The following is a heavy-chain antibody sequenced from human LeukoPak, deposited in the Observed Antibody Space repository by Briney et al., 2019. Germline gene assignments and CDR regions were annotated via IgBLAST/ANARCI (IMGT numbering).Heavy chain of an antibody. J-gene: IGHJ4*02. D-gene: IGHD6-19*01. CDR2: IIPIFGTA. V-gene: IGHV1-69*06. Sequence: SVKVSCKASGGTFSSYAISWVRQAPGQGLEWMGGIIPIFGTANYAQKFQGRVTMTGDTSTSTVYMELSSLRSEDTAVYYCAKDIAVAGNYNGFDYWGQGTLVTVSS. CDR1: GGTFSSYA. CDR3: AKDIAVAGNYNGFDY.